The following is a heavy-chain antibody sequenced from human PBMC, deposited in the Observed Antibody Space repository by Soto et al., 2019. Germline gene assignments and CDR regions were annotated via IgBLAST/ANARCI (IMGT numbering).Heavy chain of an antibody. CDR1: GFTFSSYS. CDR2: ISSSSSYI. D-gene: IGHD7-27*01. V-gene: IGHV3-21*01. Sequence: GGSLRLSCAASGFTFSSYSMNWVRQAPGKGLEWVSSISSSSSYIYYADSVKGRFTISRDNAKNSLYLQMNSLRAEDTAVYYCAREPGDRGAFDIWGQGTMVTVSS. CDR3: AREPGDRGAFDI. J-gene: IGHJ3*02.